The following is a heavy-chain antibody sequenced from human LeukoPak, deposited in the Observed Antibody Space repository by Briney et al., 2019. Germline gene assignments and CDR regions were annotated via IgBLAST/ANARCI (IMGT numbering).Heavy chain of an antibody. V-gene: IGHV5-51*01. D-gene: IGHD3-22*01. CDR2: IYPGDSDT. CDR1: GYSFTSHW. J-gene: IGHJ4*02. CDR3: ARLEAYDSSGYYHYFDY. Sequence: GESLKISCKGSGYSFTSHWIGWVRQMPGKGLEWMGIIYPGDSDTRYSPSFQGQVTISADKSISTAYLQWSSLKASDTAMYYCARLEAYDSSGYYHYFDYWGQGTLVTVSS.